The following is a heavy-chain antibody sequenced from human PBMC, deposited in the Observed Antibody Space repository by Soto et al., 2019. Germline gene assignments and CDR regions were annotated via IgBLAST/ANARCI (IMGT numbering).Heavy chain of an antibody. CDR1: GVAMTYGGYS. CDR2: IGHLETT. V-gene: IGHV4-30-2*06. J-gene: IGHJ5*01. D-gene: IGHD2-21*01. Sequence: SETLSLTCSVSGVAMTYGGYSWSWIRQSPEKGLEWLGYIGHLETTYYNPSFKSRLSLSIDRTRNQFSLSLSSMTAADTAVYYCGRVVEGATRHTDLDSWGQGTLVTVSS. CDR3: GRVVEGATRHTDLDS.